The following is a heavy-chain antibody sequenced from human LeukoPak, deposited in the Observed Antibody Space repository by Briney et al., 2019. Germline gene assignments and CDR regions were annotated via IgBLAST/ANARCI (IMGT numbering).Heavy chain of an antibody. D-gene: IGHD4-11*01. V-gene: IGHV1-2*02. CDR1: GYTFTGYY. Sequence: ASVKVSCKASGYTFTGYYVHWVRQAPGQGLEWMGWINPNTAGTNYAQKFLGGVTLTWDTSISTAYMELNRLASDDTAVYYCATSAGDYRAGHYYYMGVWGKGTSVTVSS. CDR2: INPNTAGT. J-gene: IGHJ6*03. CDR3: ATSAGDYRAGHYYYMGV.